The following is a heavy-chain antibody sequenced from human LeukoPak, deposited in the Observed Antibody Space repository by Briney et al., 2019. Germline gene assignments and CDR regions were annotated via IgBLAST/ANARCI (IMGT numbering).Heavy chain of an antibody. J-gene: IGHJ4*02. Sequence: GGSLRLSCTVSGFTVSINSMSWVRQAPGKGLEWVSGISAGGGSTDYADSVKGRFIISRDNSKNTLYLQMNSLRAEDTAVYYCAKDRVFELWFEEASPYYFDYWGQGTLVTVSS. CDR3: AKDRVFELWFEEASPYYFDY. D-gene: IGHD3-10*01. CDR2: ISAGGGST. V-gene: IGHV3-23*01. CDR1: GFTVSINS.